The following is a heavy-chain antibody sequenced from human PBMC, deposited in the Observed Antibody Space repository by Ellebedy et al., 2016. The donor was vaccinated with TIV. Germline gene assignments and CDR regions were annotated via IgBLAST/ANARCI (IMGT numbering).Heavy chain of an antibody. CDR3: ARVLRATSGMDV. CDR1: GYIFTAYY. D-gene: IGHD4/OR15-4a*01. J-gene: IGHJ6*02. V-gene: IGHV1-2*02. Sequence: ASVKVSCKTSGYIFTAYYIHWVRQAPGQGLEWMGWINPDSGGTNFPQRSHGRVTMTRDTSVNTVYMELSRLQSDDTAVYYCARVLRATSGMDVWGQGTTVTVS. CDR2: INPDSGGT.